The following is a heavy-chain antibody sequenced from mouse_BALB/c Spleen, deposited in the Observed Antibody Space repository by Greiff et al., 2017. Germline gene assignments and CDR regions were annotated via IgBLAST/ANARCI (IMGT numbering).Heavy chain of an antibody. V-gene: IGHV5-6-4*01. D-gene: IGHD1-2*01. CDR1: GFTFSSYT. CDR3: TREEITTAFAY. CDR2: ISSGGSYT. J-gene: IGHJ3*01. Sequence: EVKVVESGGGLVKPGGSLKLSCAASGFTFSSYTMSWVRQTPEKRLEWVATISSGGSYTYYPDSVKGRFTISRDNAKNTLYLQMSSLKSEDTAMYYCTREEITTAFAYWGQGTLVTVSA.